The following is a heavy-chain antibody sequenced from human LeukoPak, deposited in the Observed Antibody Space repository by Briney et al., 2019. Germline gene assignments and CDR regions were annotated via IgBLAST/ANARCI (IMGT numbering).Heavy chain of an antibody. CDR1: GGSFSGYY. CDR2: INHSGST. Sequence: SETLSLTCAVYGGSFSGYYWSWIRQPPGKGLEWIREINHSGSTNYNPSLKSRVTISVHTSKNQFSLKLSSVTAADTAVYYCARGPLYYDILTGNRKINWFDPWGQGTLVTVSS. V-gene: IGHV4-34*01. CDR3: ARGPLYYDILTGNRKINWFDP. D-gene: IGHD3-9*01. J-gene: IGHJ5*02.